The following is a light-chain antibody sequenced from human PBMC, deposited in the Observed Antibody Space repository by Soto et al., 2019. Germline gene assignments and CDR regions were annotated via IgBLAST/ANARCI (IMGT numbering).Light chain of an antibody. V-gene: IGKV1-5*03. J-gene: IGKJ4*01. CDR1: QSISNS. CDR2: RAS. CDR3: QQYSTYPLT. Sequence: DIQMTQSPSTRSASVGDRVTMTCRASQSISNSLAWYQQQPGKAPKLLIYRASALQSGVPSRFSGSGSGTEFTLTIDSLQPDDFATFYCQQYSTYPLTFGGGTRMDIK.